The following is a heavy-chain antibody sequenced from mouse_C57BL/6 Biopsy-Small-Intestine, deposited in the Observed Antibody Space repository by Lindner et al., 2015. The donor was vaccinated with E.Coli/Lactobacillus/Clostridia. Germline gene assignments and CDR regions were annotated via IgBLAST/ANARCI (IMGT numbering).Heavy chain of an antibody. CDR2: ISYSGST. D-gene: IGHD2-3*01. Sequence: VQLQESGPGMVKPSQSLSLTCTVTGYSITSGYDWHWIRHFPGNKLEWMGYISYSGSTYYNPSLKSRISITHDTSKNHFFLKLNSVTTEDTATYYCARDGADGYYPYWYFDVWGTGTTVTVSS. J-gene: IGHJ1*03. CDR1: GYSITSGYD. V-gene: IGHV3-1*01. CDR3: ARDGADGYYPYWYFDV.